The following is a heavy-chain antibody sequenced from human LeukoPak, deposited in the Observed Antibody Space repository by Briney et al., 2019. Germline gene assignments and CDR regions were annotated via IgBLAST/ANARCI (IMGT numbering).Heavy chain of an antibody. CDR2: INHSGST. J-gene: IGHJ4*02. V-gene: IGHV4-34*01. Sequence: SETLSLTCAVYGGSFSGYYWSWIRQPPGKGLEWIGEINHSGSTNYNPSLKSRVTISVDTSKNQFSLKLSSVTAADTAVYYCARGRGDSYGRKLYYFDYWGQGTLVTVSS. D-gene: IGHD5-18*01. CDR3: ARGRGDSYGRKLYYFDY. CDR1: GGSFSGYY.